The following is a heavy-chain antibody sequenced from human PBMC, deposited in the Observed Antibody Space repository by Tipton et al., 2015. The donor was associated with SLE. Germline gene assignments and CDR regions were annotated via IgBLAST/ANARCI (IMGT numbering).Heavy chain of an antibody. CDR2: IDYSGRT. CDR3: ARRTSGYAPDY. J-gene: IGHJ4*02. V-gene: IGHV4-39*07. Sequence: TLSLTCTVSGGSIPSSGFYWGWFRPPPGKGLEWIGSIDYSGRTYYTPSLKSQLTISVDTSENQFSLKLNSVTAADTAFYYCARRTSGYAPDYWGQGTLVTVSS. CDR1: GGSIPSSGFY. D-gene: IGHD5-12*01.